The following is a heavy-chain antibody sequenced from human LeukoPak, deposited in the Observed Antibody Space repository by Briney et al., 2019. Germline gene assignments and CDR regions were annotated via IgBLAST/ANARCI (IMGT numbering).Heavy chain of an antibody. CDR2: IIPIFGTA. J-gene: IGHJ4*02. CDR1: GGTFSSYA. V-gene: IGHV1-69*06. Sequence: VASVKVSCKASGGTFSSYAISWVRQAPGQGLEWMGGIIPIFGTANYAQKFQGRVTITADKSTSTAYMELSSLRSEDTAVYYCARSASYDSSGYYSLVAQIDYWGQGILVTVSS. D-gene: IGHD3-22*01. CDR3: ARSASYDSSGYYSLVAQIDY.